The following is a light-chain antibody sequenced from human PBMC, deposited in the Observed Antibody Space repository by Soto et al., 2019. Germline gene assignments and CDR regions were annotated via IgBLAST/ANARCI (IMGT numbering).Light chain of an antibody. V-gene: IGLV2-14*01. J-gene: IGLJ1*01. CDR2: EAT. Sequence: QSVLAQPASMSGSPGQSITISCTGTSSDIGRYNFVSWYQHHPGKAPKLIIYEATKRPSGVSYRFSGSKSGNTASLTVSGLQAADEADYFCKSYAGSNTYVFGSGTKVTVL. CDR1: SSDIGRYNF. CDR3: KSYAGSNTYV.